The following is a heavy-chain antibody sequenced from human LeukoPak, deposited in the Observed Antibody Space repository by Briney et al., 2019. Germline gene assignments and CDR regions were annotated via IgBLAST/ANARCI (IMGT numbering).Heavy chain of an antibody. CDR2: IYSGGST. CDR1: GFTVSSNY. V-gene: IGHV3-66*01. CDR3: ARDRPNIAAPAGDAFDI. D-gene: IGHD6-13*01. J-gene: IGHJ3*02. Sequence: PGGSLRLSCAASGFTVSSNYMSWVRQAPGKGLEWVSVIYSGGSTYYADSVKGRFTISRDNSKNTLYLQMNSLRAEDTAVYYCARDRPNIAAPAGDAFDIWGQGTMVTVSS.